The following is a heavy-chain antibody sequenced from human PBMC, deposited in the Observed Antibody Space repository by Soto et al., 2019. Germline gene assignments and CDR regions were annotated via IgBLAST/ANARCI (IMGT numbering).Heavy chain of an antibody. CDR3: AKVRDGAVAGYDVYYFDY. CDR2: ISGSGDNT. D-gene: IGHD6-19*01. CDR1: GFTFSSYA. V-gene: IGHV3-23*01. J-gene: IGHJ4*02. Sequence: EVHLLDSGGGLVQPGGSLRLSCAASGFTFSSYAMNWVRQAPGKWLEWVPAISGSGDNTYYADSVKGRFTNSRDNSKNTLYLQMNSLRAEDTAVYYCAKVRDGAVAGYDVYYFDYWGQGTLVTVSS.